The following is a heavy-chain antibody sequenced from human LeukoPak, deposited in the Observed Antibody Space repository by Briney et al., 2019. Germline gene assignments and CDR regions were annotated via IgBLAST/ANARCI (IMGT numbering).Heavy chain of an antibody. CDR2: ISDGGTTI. D-gene: IGHD5-12*01. CDR3: AREYSGLDY. Sequence: GGSLRLSCAASGFTFSDHYMTWIRQAPGKGLEWVSYISDGGTTINYADSVKGRFSISRDNGKNLVFLQMNSLRAEDTAIYYCAREYSGLDYWGQGTLVVVPS. CDR1: GFTFSDHY. J-gene: IGHJ4*02. V-gene: IGHV3-11*01.